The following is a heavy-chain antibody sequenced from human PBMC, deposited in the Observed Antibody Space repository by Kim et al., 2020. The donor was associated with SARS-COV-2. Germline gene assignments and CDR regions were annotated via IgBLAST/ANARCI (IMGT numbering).Heavy chain of an antibody. CDR3: AKVPSIAVAVTFDY. V-gene: IGHV3-23*01. D-gene: IGHD6-19*01. J-gene: IGHJ4*02. Sequence: ADSVKGRFTISRDNSKNTLYLQMNSLRAEDTAVYYCAKVPSIAVAVTFDYWGQGTLVTVSS.